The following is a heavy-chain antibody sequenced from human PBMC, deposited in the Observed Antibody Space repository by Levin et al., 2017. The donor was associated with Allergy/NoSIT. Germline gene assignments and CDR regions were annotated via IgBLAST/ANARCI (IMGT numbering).Heavy chain of an antibody. CDR3: ATCPHSSSYYDYFDY. J-gene: IGHJ4*02. CDR2: ISYDGSDK. Sequence: LSLTCAASGFTFRSYAMHWVRQAPGKGLEWVAVISYDGSDKYYADSVKGRFTISRDNSKNTLYLQMNSLRGEDTAVYYCATCPHSSSYYDYFDYWGQGTLVTVSS. CDR1: GFTFRSYA. D-gene: IGHD6-13*01. V-gene: IGHV3-30-3*01.